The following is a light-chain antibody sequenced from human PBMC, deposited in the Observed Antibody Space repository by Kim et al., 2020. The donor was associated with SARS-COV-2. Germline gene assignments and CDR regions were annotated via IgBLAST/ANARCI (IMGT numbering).Light chain of an antibody. V-gene: IGLV3-19*01. Sequence: LGQTVKITCQGDSLRSYYASWYQQKPGQAPVLVIYGKNNRPSGIPDRFSGSSSGNTASLTITGAQAEDEADYYCNSRDSSGNHLYVFGTGTKVTVL. CDR1: SLRSYY. CDR3: NSRDSSGNHLYV. J-gene: IGLJ1*01. CDR2: GKN.